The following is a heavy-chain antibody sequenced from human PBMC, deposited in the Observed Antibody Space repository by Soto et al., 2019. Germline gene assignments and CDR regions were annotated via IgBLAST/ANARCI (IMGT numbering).Heavy chain of an antibody. V-gene: IGHV1-8*01. J-gene: IGHJ4*02. CDR3: VRQPGGVATPGDDY. Sequence: QVQLVQSGAEVKQPGASVKVSCEASGYPFSAFDINWVRQAGGQGLEWMGWMNPDSGDTAFAQRFQDRITMTRSTSISIAYMELGRLTSDDTAVYFCVRQPGGVATPGDDYWGQVTLVTVSS. D-gene: IGHD2-15*01. CDR2: MNPDSGDT. CDR1: GYPFSAFD.